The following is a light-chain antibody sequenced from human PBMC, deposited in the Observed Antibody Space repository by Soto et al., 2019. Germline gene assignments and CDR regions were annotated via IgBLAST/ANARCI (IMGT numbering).Light chain of an antibody. V-gene: IGKV3D-15*01. CDR2: GAS. CDR3: QQYNHWPPWT. CDR1: QSVGSD. Sequence: ELVLTQSPATLSLSPGGRVTLSCRASQSVGSDLAWYQQKPGQPPRLLIYGASTRDTGVPSRFSGSGSGTEFTLTISSLQSEDLAVYYCQQYNHWPPWTFGQGTKVDIK. J-gene: IGKJ1*01.